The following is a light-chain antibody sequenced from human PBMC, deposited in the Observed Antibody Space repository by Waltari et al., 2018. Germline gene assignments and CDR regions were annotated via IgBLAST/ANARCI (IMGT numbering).Light chain of an antibody. CDR3: MQPLQTPWT. CDR1: HSLLHSNGYNY. V-gene: IGKV2-28*01. J-gene: IGKJ1*01. CDR2: LGS. Sequence: DIVMTQSPLSLPVIPGEPASISCRSSHSLLHSNGYNYLDWYLQKPGQSPQLLIYLGSDRASGVPDRFSCSGSGTDFTLKISSVEADDVGVYYCMQPLQTPWTFGQGTKVEIK.